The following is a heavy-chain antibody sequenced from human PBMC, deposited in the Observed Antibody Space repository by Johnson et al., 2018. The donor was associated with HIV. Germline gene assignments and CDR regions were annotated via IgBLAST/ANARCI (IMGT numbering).Heavy chain of an antibody. Sequence: VLLVESGGGVVQPGRSLRLSCAASGFTFSNYGMHWVRQAPGTGLEWVAVRWLDGLNKYYSDSVKGRFTISRDNSKNTLDLQMNSLRAEDTAVYYCASDYGDYDHAFDIWGRGTVVTVTS. CDR2: RWLDGLNK. D-gene: IGHD4-17*01. CDR1: GFTFSNYG. CDR3: ASDYGDYDHAFDI. V-gene: IGHV3-33*01. J-gene: IGHJ3*02.